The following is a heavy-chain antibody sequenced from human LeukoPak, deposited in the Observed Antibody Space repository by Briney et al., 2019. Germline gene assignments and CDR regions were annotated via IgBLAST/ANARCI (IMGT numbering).Heavy chain of an antibody. J-gene: IGHJ1*01. V-gene: IGHV4-34*01. Sequence: SETLSLTCAVYGGSFSNYFWNWIRQPPGKGLEWIAEIHHTGHINYNPSLKSRVTISVDTSKNQFSLKLSSVTAADTAVYYCARGRRSSSWSPPTPKEYFQHWGQGTLVTVSS. CDR1: GGSFSNYF. CDR2: IHHTGHI. CDR3: ARGRRSSSWSPPTPKEYFQH. D-gene: IGHD6-13*01.